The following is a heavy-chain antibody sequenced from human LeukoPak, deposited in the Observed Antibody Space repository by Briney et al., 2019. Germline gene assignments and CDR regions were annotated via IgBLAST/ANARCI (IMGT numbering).Heavy chain of an antibody. J-gene: IGHJ6*02. CDR3: ARDPHYGDDSDYYYYGMDV. Sequence: PGGSLRLSCAASGFTVSSNYMSWVRQAPGKGLEWVSVIYSGGSTYYADSVKGRFTISRDNSKNTLYLQMNSLRAEDTAVYYCARDPHYGDDSDYYYYGMDVWGQGTTVTVSS. D-gene: IGHD4-17*01. CDR1: GFTVSSNY. V-gene: IGHV3-66*01. CDR2: IYSGGST.